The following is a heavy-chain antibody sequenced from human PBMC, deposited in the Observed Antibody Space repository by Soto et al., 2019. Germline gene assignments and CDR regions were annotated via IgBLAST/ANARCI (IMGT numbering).Heavy chain of an antibody. J-gene: IGHJ6*02. CDR3: ARLPFYCSGGSCYGMDV. D-gene: IGHD2-15*01. V-gene: IGHV1-2*04. CDR1: GYTFTSYY. Sequence: GASVKVSCKASGYTFTSYYMHWVRQAPGQGLEWMGWINPNSGGTNYAQKFQGWVTMTRDTSISTAYMELSRLRSDDTAVYYCARLPFYCSGGSCYGMDVWGQGTTVTVSS. CDR2: INPNSGGT.